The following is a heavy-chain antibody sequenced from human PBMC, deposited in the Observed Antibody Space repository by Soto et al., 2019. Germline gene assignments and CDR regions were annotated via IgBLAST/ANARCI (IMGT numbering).Heavy chain of an antibody. CDR2: INHSGST. Sequence: SETLSLTCAVYGGSFSGYYWSLIRQPPGKWLEWIGEINHSGSTNYNPSLKSRVTISVDTSKNQFSLKLSSVTAADTAVYYCARGVGLGYCTNGVCHRGDYWGQGTLVTVSS. V-gene: IGHV4-34*01. CDR1: GGSFSGYY. D-gene: IGHD2-8*01. J-gene: IGHJ4*02. CDR3: ARGVGLGYCTNGVCHRGDY.